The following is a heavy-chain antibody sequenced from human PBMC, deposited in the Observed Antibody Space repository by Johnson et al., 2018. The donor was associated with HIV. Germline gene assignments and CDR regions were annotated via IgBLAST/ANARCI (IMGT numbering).Heavy chain of an antibody. Sequence: QVQLLESGGGLVQPGGSLRLSCAASGFTFRNYAMSWVRPAPGKGLEWVAVISYDGSNKYYADSVKGRFTISRDNSKNTLYLQMNSLRAEDTAVYYCAKPLQLEEGAFDIWGQGTMVTVSS. V-gene: IGHV3-30*18. CDR1: GFTFRNYA. J-gene: IGHJ3*02. CDR2: ISYDGSNK. D-gene: IGHD6-6*01. CDR3: AKPLQLEEGAFDI.